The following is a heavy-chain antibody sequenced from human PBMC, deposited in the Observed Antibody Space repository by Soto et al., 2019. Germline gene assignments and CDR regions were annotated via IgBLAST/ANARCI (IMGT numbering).Heavy chain of an antibody. CDR3: ARDSVNYGMDV. CDR1: GFTVSGNY. D-gene: IGHD4-17*01. CDR2: IYSGGST. J-gene: IGHJ6*02. Sequence: EVQLVESGGGLIQPGGSLRLSCAASGFTVSGNYMSWVRQAPGKGVEWVSLIYSGGSTYSADSVKGRFTISRDTSKNTLYLQMNSLRAEDTAVYYCARDSVNYGMDVWGQGTTVIVSS. V-gene: IGHV3-53*01.